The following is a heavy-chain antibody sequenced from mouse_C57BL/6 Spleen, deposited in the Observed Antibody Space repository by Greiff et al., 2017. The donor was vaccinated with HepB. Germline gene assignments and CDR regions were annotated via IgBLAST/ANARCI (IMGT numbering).Heavy chain of an antibody. CDR3: ARNFYAMDY. J-gene: IGHJ4*01. Sequence: QVQLQQSGPELVKPGASVKISCKASGYAFSSSWMNWVKQRPGKGLEWIGRIYPGDGDTNYNGKFKGKATLTADKSSSTAYMQLSSLTSEDSAAYFCARNFYAMDYWGQGTSVTVSS. CDR1: GYAFSSSW. CDR2: IYPGDGDT. V-gene: IGHV1-82*01.